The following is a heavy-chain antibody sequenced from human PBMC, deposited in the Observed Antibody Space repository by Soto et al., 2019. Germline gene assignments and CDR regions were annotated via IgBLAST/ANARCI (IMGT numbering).Heavy chain of an antibody. CDR3: ARHFSVDYFDY. Sequence: PSETLSLTCTVSGYSITSNSYFWAWIRQPPGKGLEWIGSFFYIGTTYYNPSLQSRFTISVHRSKNQFSLKLSSVTAADTAVYYCARHFSVDYFDYWGKGALVTVSS. CDR2: FFYIGTT. CDR1: GYSITSNSYF. V-gene: IGHV4-39*01. J-gene: IGHJ4*02.